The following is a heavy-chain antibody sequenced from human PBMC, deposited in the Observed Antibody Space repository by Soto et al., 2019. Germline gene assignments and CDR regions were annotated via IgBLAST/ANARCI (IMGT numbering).Heavy chain of an antibody. CDR1: GGTLSGFISYP. CDR3: ARRDTSGFLRYFDN. CDR2: IVPNIGTV. Sequence: SVKVSCKASGGTLSGFISYPINWVRQAPGQGLEWMGGIVPNIGTVNYAQKFQGRLTITADKSTGTAYMELSNLRSEDTALYYCARRDTSGFLRYFDNWGQGTLVTVSS. V-gene: IGHV1-69*06. J-gene: IGHJ4*02. D-gene: IGHD3-3*01.